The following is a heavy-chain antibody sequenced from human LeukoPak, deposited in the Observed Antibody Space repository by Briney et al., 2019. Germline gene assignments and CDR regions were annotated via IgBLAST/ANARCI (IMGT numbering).Heavy chain of an antibody. D-gene: IGHD3-22*01. J-gene: IGHJ4*02. CDR3: ARAIESYYYDSSGYYSGYYFDY. CDR1: GYSISSGYY. V-gene: IGHV4-38-2*02. CDR2: IYHSGST. Sequence: KPSETLSLTCTVSGYSISSGYYWGWIRQPPGQGLEWIGSIYHSGSTYYNPSLKSRVTISVDMSKNQFSLKLSSVTAADTAVYYCARAIESYYYDSSGYYSGYYFDYWGQGTLVTVSS.